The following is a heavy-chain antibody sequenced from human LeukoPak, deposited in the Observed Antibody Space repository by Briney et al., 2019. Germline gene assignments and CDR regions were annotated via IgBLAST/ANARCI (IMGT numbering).Heavy chain of an antibody. CDR2: ITSSGSLI. V-gene: IGHV3-21*05. J-gene: IGHJ3*02. D-gene: IGHD2-2*01. CDR1: GFTFSSYG. CDR3: AREVVPTAIFAFNI. Sequence: AGGSLRLSCAASGFTFSSYGMHWVRQAPGKGLEWISYITSSGSLIYYADSVRGRFTISRDNAKNSLYLQMNSLRAEDTAVYYCAREVVPTAIFAFNIWGQGTMVSVSS.